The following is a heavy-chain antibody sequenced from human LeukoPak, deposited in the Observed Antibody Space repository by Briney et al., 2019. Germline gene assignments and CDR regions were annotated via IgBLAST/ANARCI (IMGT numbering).Heavy chain of an antibody. CDR2: INPSGGST. Sequence: ASVKVSCKASGYTFTGYYMHWVRQAPGQGLEWMGIINPSGGSTSYAQKFQGRVTMTRDTSTSTVYMELSSLRSEDTAVYYCARDRVVPAAMLTGAFDYWGQGTLVTVSS. V-gene: IGHV1-46*01. J-gene: IGHJ4*02. CDR3: ARDRVVPAAMLTGAFDY. CDR1: GYTFTGYY. D-gene: IGHD2-2*01.